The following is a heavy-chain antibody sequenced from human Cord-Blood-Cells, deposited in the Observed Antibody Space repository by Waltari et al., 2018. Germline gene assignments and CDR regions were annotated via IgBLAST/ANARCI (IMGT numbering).Heavy chain of an antibody. CDR3: ARGPLLYSGSYYYFDY. CDR1: GGSFSGYY. Sequence: QVQLQQWGAGLLKPSETLSLTCAVYGGSFSGYYWSWIRQPPGKGLEWSGEINHSGSTNYNPSLKGRVTISVDTSKNQCSRELSSVTAADTAVYYCARGPLLYSGSYYYFDYWGQGTLVTVSS. J-gene: IGHJ4*02. CDR2: INHSGST. D-gene: IGHD1-26*01. V-gene: IGHV4-34*01.